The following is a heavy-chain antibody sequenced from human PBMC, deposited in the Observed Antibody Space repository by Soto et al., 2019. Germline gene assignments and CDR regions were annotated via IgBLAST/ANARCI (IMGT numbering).Heavy chain of an antibody. J-gene: IGHJ4*02. D-gene: IGHD4-17*01. Sequence: QVQLQESGPGLVKPSETLSLTCTVSGGSISSYYWSWIRQPPGKGLEWIGYIYYSGSTNYSPSLKRRGTISVDTSKNQFSPKLSSVTAADTAVYYCARRYGGALDSWGQGTLVTVSS. V-gene: IGHV4-59*08. CDR1: GGSISSYY. CDR2: IYYSGST. CDR3: ARRYGGALDS.